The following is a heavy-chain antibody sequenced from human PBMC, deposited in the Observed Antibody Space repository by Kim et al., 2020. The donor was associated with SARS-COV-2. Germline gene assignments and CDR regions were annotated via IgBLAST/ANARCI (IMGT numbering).Heavy chain of an antibody. Sequence: GGSLRLSCAASGFTFSSYSMNWVRQAPGKGLEWVSYISSSSGTIYYADSVKGRFTISRDNAKNSLYLQMNSLRAEDTAVYYCARDATAMANYYYYGMDVWGQGTTVTVSS. D-gene: IGHD5-18*01. CDR2: ISSSSGTI. J-gene: IGHJ6*02. V-gene: IGHV3-48*04. CDR1: GFTFSSYS. CDR3: ARDATAMANYYYYGMDV.